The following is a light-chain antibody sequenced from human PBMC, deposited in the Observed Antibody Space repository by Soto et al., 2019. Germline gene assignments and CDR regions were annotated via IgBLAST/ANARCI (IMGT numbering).Light chain of an antibody. V-gene: IGKV3-15*01. CDR3: QQDNNWPRT. CDR2: GAS. Sequence: EIVMTQSPATLSVSPGERATLSCRASQSVSSNLAWYQQKPGQAPSLLIYGASTRATGIPARFSGSRSGTESTLTISSLQSEDFAVYYCQQDNNWPRTCGQGTKVEIK. CDR1: QSVSSN. J-gene: IGKJ1*01.